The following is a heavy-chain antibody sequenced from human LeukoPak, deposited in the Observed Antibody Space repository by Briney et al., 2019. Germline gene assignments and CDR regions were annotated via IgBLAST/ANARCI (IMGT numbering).Heavy chain of an antibody. J-gene: IGHJ2*01. Sequence: SETLSLTCTVSGGSISSGGYYWSWIRQPPGKGLEWIGYIYHSGSTYYNPSLKSRVTISVDRSKNQFSLKLSSVTAADTAVYYCARETDSGVVIKTVSGGYFDLWGRGALVTVSS. V-gene: IGHV4-30-2*01. CDR1: GGSISSGGYY. D-gene: IGHD3-3*01. CDR3: ARETDSGVVIKTVSGGYFDL. CDR2: IYHSGST.